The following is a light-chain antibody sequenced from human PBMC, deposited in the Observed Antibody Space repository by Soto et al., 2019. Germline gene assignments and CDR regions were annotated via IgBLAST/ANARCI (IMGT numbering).Light chain of an antibody. V-gene: IGKV3-20*01. Sequence: EIVLTQSPGTLSLSPGERATLSCRASETVRNNYLAWYQQQPGQAPRLLIYNSSTRPTGIPDRFSGSGSGTDFTLTISRLQSEDFALYFCQQYRDLPQTFGQGTRVEIK. J-gene: IGKJ1*01. CDR3: QQYRDLPQT. CDR2: NSS. CDR1: ETVRNNY.